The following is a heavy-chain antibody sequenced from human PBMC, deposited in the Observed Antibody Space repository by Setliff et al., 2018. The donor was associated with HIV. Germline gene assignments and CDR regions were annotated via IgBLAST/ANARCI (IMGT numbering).Heavy chain of an antibody. Sequence: GGSLRLSCAASGFTFSSYAMSWVRQAPGKGLEWVSVIYSGGSTYYADSVKGRFTISRDNSKNTLYLQMNSLRAEDTAVYYCARELNGHTSSHYYFGLDVWGQGTTVTVSS. CDR1: GFTFSSYA. V-gene: IGHV3-66*02. J-gene: IGHJ6*02. CDR2: IYSGGST. D-gene: IGHD6-6*01. CDR3: ARELNGHTSSHYYFGLDV.